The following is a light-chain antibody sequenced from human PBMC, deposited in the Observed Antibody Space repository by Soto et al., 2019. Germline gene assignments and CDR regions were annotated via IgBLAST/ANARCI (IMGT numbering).Light chain of an antibody. Sequence: EIVMTQSPATLSVSPGDTATLSCRASQSVSSTLAWYQQKPGQAPSLLIYCASTRATDIPPRCSGSGSGTEFTLPITSLQSDDVAVYYCQQYYSTPPDTFGQGTKLEIK. CDR1: QSVSST. J-gene: IGKJ2*01. V-gene: IGKV3-15*01. CDR2: CAS. CDR3: QQYYSTPPDT.